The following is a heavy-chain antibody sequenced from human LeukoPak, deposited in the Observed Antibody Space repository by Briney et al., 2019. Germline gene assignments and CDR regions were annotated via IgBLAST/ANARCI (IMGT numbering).Heavy chain of an antibody. CDR3: AKGGEQKTLRWAMDS. J-gene: IGHJ4*02. V-gene: IGHV3-30*18. CDR1: GVSFSNYY. Sequence: RSLRLSCAASGVSFSNYYMHWVRQTPGKGLEWVALISYDVGIKNSGESVRGRVTPSTDNSQNTVFLDMNNLRPEDTAVYYCAKGGEQKTLRWAMDSWGEGTLVTVSS. CDR2: ISYDVGIK. D-gene: IGHD4-23*01.